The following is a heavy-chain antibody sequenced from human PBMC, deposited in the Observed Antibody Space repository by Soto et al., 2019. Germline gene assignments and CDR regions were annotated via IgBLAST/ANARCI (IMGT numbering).Heavy chain of an antibody. CDR1: GYTCVSYG. V-gene: IGHV1-18*01. Sequence: QVPLVQSGAEVQGPGASVKVSCKASGYTCVSYGISWVRHAPGQGLEWMGWLSPYNGNTNYVQKFQGRVNRTTYTTTTTVYTELMSLTSDDTAFYYCSRDAQKGMVAAFDIWCSGKRVSVSS. D-gene: IGHD2-8*01. CDR3: SRDAQKGMVAAFDI. CDR2: LSPYNGNT. J-gene: IGHJ3*02.